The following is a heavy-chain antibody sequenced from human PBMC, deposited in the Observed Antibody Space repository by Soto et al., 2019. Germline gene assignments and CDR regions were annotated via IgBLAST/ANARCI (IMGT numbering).Heavy chain of an antibody. Sequence: GGSLRLSCAASGFTFSSYGMHWVRQAPGKGLEWVAVIWYDGSNKYYADSVKGRFTISRDNSKNTLYLQMNSLRAEDTAVYYCARDLSGYSSGYFDYWGQGTLVTVSS. CDR3: ARDLSGYSSGYFDY. CDR2: IWYDGSNK. V-gene: IGHV3-33*01. CDR1: GFTFSSYG. D-gene: IGHD6-19*01. J-gene: IGHJ4*02.